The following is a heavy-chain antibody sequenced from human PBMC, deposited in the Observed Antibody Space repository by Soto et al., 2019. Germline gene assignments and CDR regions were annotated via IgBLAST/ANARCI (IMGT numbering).Heavy chain of an antibody. V-gene: IGHV3-48*03. D-gene: IGHD3-3*01. Sequence: PVGSLRLSCAASGCTFSSYEMNWVRQAPGKGLEWVSYISISGSTIYYADSVKGRFTISIDDSENSLYLQMNSLRAEDRAVYYCARDYTPFWRGPNYGMDVWGKGPTVPVSS. J-gene: IGHJ6*04. CDR1: GCTFSSYE. CDR2: ISISGSTI. CDR3: ARDYTPFWRGPNYGMDV.